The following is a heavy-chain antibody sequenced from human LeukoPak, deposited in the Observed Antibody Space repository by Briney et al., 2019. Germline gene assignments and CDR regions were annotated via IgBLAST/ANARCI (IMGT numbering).Heavy chain of an antibody. Sequence: GGSLRLSCAASGFIFTDSYLSWIRQAPGKGLEWISYISSVDSDTSYAHSVKGRFTISRDNAKESLYLQMNSLRAEDTAVYYCATDGQSSGWYGFDYWGQGTLVTVSS. CDR3: ATDGQSSGWYGFDY. CDR2: ISSVDSDT. V-gene: IGHV3-11*06. D-gene: IGHD6-19*01. CDR1: GFIFTDSY. J-gene: IGHJ4*02.